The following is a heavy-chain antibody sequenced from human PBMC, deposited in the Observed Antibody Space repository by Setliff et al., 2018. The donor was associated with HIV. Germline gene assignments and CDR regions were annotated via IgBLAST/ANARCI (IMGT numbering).Heavy chain of an antibody. CDR1: GGAFSGFS. D-gene: IGHD3-3*01. V-gene: IGHV4-34*01. CDR3: SRGPTIRGSFTGVVYTAPLPSFDT. Sequence: SETLSLTCAVYGGAFSGFSWNWIRQPPGKGLEWIGAINNYGVTLYTSSLAGRVTITVDTSKNQFSLALKSLTVADTALYFCSRGPTIRGSFTGVVYTAPLPSFDTWSQGSLVTVSS. CDR2: INNYGVT. J-gene: IGHJ4*02.